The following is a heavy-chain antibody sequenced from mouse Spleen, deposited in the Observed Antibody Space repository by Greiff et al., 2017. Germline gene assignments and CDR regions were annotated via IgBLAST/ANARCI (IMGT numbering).Heavy chain of an antibody. J-gene: IGHJ3*01. D-gene: IGHD1-1*01. V-gene: IGHV5-4*02. CDR1: GFTFSDYY. CDR2: ISDGGSYT. CDR3: ARDPSSEAWFAY. Sequence: EVKLVESGGGLVKPGGSLKLSCAASGFTFSDYYMYWVRQTPEKRLEWVATISDGGSYTYYPDSVKGRFTISRDNAKNNLYLQMSSLKSEDTAMYYCARDPSSEAWFAYWGQGTLVTVSA.